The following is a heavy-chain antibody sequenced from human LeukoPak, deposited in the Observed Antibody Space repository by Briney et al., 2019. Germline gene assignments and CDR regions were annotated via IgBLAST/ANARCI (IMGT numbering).Heavy chain of an antibody. D-gene: IGHD4-17*01. CDR1: GYTFTTHR. Sequence: PGVSLRLSCAASGYTFTTHRMHWVRQTPGKALVWLSRIDYDGSDTSYADSVKRRFTISRDNAQNMVYLQMNSLRVEDTAVYYCARNPREYGDYTWYLDFWGRGTLVSVSS. CDR2: IDYDGSDT. V-gene: IGHV3-74*01. CDR3: ARNPREYGDYTWYLDF. J-gene: IGHJ2*01.